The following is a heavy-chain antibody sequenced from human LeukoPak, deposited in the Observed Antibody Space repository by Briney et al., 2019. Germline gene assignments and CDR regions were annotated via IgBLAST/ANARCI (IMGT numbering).Heavy chain of an antibody. CDR2: IKQDGSEK. D-gene: IGHD3-22*01. CDR3: ATSSLGYYDRSGYYYLDY. Sequence: GGPLRLSCAASGITFSSYWMSWVRQAPGKGLEWVANIKQDGSEKNYVDSVKGRFTISRDNAKSSLWLLMNSLRVEDTAVYYCATSSLGYYDRSGYYYLDYWGQGTLVTVSS. V-gene: IGHV3-7*01. CDR1: GITFSSYW. J-gene: IGHJ4*02.